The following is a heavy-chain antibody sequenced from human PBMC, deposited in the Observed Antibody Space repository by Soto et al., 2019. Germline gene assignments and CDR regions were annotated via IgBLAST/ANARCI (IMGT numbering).Heavy chain of an antibody. J-gene: IGHJ4*02. CDR3: AKSATVPAAIAY. CDR1: GYTFTSYA. CDR2: INAGNGNT. V-gene: IGHV1-3*01. Sequence: QVQLVQSGAEVKKPGASVKVSCKASGYTFTSYAMHWVRQAPGQRLEWMGRINAGNGNTKYSQKFQGRVTITRDTSASTAYMELSSLRSEDTAVYYCAKSATVPAAIAYWGQGTLVTVSS. D-gene: IGHD2-2*02.